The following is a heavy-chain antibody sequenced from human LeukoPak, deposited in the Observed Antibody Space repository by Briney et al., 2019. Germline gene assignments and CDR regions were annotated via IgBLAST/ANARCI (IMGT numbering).Heavy chain of an antibody. V-gene: IGHV3-20*01. D-gene: IGHD2-8*01. Sequence: GGSLRLSCAASGFTFDDYGMSWVRQAPGKGLEWVSGINWNGGSTGYADSVKGRFTISRDNAKNSLYLQMNSLRVEDTALYHCARYCTNGVCPYFDYWGQGTLVTVSS. J-gene: IGHJ4*02. CDR1: GFTFDDYG. CDR3: ARYCTNGVCPYFDY. CDR2: INWNGGST.